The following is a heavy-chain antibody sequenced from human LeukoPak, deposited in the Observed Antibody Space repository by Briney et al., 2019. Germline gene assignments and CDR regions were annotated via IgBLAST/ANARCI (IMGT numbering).Heavy chain of an antibody. J-gene: IGHJ5*02. D-gene: IGHD3-10*01. CDR1: GFIFNNYW. CDR3: AKDQGDRYYGSGGSWFDP. V-gene: IGHV3-74*01. Sequence: GGSLRLSCTASGFIFNNYWMHWARQAPGKGLVWVSRINNDGSSTSYADSVKGRFTVSRDNAKNTLFLQMNSLRPEDTAVYYCAKDQGDRYYGSGGSWFDPWGQGTLVTVSS. CDR2: INNDGSST.